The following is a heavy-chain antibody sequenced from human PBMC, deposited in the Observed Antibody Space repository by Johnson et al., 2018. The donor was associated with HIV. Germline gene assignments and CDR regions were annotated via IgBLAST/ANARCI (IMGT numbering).Heavy chain of an antibody. J-gene: IGHJ3*02. V-gene: IGHV3-66*01. Sequence: VQLVESGGGLVQPWGSLRLSCAASGFTFDDYGMTWVRQAPGKGLEWVSVIYSGGSTYYADSVKGRFTISRDNSKNTLYLQMNSLRAEDTAVYYCAREGPPRAFDIWGQGTMVTVSS. CDR2: IYSGGST. CDR3: AREGPPRAFDI. CDR1: GFTFDDYG.